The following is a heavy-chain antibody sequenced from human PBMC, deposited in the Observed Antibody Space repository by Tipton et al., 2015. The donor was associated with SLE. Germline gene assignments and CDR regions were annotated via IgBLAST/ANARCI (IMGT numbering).Heavy chain of an antibody. CDR1: GYTFTDYY. CDR3: ARVYGEKYLAFFDY. J-gene: IGHJ4*02. CDR2: VDPEDGET. Sequence: QLVQSGAEEKKPETSVKISCQVSGYTFTDYYLHWVQQAPGKGLEWVGLVDPEDGETKYAEKFQGRVTITADTSTDTAYLELSTLRSDDTAMYYCARVYGEKYLAFFDYWGQGTLVTVSS. D-gene: IGHD4/OR15-4a*01. V-gene: IGHV1-69-2*01.